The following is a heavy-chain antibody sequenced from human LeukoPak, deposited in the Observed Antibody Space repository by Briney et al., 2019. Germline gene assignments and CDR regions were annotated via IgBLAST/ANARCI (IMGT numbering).Heavy chain of an antibody. D-gene: IGHD3-22*01. J-gene: IGHJ4*02. CDR1: GFSFSTYA. Sequence: PGGSLRLSCAASGFSFSTYAMHWVRQAPGKGLVWVSRINSDGSSTSYADSVKGRFTISRDNAKNTLYLQMNSLRAEDTAVYYCARIYYYDRHFDYWGQGTLVTVSS. CDR3: ARIYYYDRHFDY. CDR2: INSDGSST. V-gene: IGHV3-74*01.